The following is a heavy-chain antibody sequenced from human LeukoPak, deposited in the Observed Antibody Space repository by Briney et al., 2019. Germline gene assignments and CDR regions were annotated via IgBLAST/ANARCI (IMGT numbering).Heavy chain of an antibody. Sequence: GGSLRLSCAASGFTVSNNYMSWVRQAPGKGLEWVSIIYDGGSPYYADSVKGRFTISRDNSKNTLYLQMNSLRVEDTAVYYCARTKVTPGSHDAFDIWGQGTMVTVSS. D-gene: IGHD4-17*01. J-gene: IGHJ3*02. CDR2: IYDGGSP. CDR1: GFTVSNNY. CDR3: ARTKVTPGSHDAFDI. V-gene: IGHV3-53*01.